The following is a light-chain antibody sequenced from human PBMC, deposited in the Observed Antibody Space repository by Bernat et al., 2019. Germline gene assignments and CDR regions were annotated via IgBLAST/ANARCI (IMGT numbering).Light chain of an antibody. V-gene: IGKV1-27*01. Sequence: DIQMTQSPSSLSASVGDRVTITCRASQDISNYLAWYQQKPGEVPKLLIYDATTLQSGVPSRFSGSGSGTEFTLTISSLKPEDVATYYCQKYNFAPRAFGQGTKL. J-gene: IGKJ2*01. CDR1: QDISNY. CDR2: DAT. CDR3: QKYNFAPRA.